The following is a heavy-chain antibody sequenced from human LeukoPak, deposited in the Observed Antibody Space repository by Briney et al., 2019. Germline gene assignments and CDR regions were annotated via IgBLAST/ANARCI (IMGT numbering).Heavy chain of an antibody. J-gene: IGHJ4*02. Sequence: GGSLRLSCAASGFTFNTYWMAWVSQAPGKGLEWVANIKGDDSARHQADSVKGRFTICRDNAQNSVYLQMSSLRGEDTAIYYFARDVVVSLDYWRQGTLVTVSS. CDR3: ARDVVVSLDY. V-gene: IGHV3-7*01. CDR1: GFTFNTYW. CDR2: IKGDDSAR.